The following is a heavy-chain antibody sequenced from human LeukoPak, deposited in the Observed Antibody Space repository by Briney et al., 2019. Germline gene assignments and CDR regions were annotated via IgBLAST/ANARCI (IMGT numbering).Heavy chain of an antibody. Sequence: PGGSLRLSCAASGFTFSSYAMSWVRQAPGKGLEWVSPISGSGSSTYYADSVKGRFNISRDNSKNTLYLQMNSLRAEDTAVYYCAKGVAVASPYYFDYWGQGTLVTVSS. CDR2: ISGSGSST. D-gene: IGHD6-19*01. J-gene: IGHJ4*02. CDR3: AKGVAVASPYYFDY. CDR1: GFTFSSYA. V-gene: IGHV3-23*01.